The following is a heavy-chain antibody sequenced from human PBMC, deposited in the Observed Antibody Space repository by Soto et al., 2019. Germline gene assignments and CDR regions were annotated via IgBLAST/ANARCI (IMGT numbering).Heavy chain of an antibody. CDR1: GFTFSSYG. V-gene: IGHV3-30*18. D-gene: IGHD6-13*01. CDR2: ISYDGSNK. J-gene: IGHJ4*02. CDR3: AKAKAATEPDY. Sequence: PGGSLRLSCAASGFTFSSYGMHWVRQAPGKGLEWVAVISYDGSNKYYADSVKGRFTISRDNSKNTLYLQMNSLRAEDTAVYYCAKAKAATEPDYWGQGTLVTVSS.